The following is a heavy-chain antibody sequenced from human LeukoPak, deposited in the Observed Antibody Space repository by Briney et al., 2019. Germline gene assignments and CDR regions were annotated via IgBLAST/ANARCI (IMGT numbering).Heavy chain of an antibody. CDR2: IISSGSAI. V-gene: IGHV3-48*03. CDR1: GFSISAFE. Sequence: GGSLRLSCTVSGFSISAFEMNWVRQAPGKELEWVSQIISSGSAIYYADSVKGRFTLSRDNAKNSLYLQMSSLRVEDTAVYYCARRFDSWGQGTLVTVSS. CDR3: ARRFDS. J-gene: IGHJ4*02.